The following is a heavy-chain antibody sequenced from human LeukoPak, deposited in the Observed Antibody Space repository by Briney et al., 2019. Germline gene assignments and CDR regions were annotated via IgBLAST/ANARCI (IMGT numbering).Heavy chain of an antibody. CDR3: ARQNAGLTFDY. V-gene: IGHV4-38-2*02. Sequence: PSETLSLTCTVSGYSISSGFYCGWIRQPPGKGLEWIGNTYHGGRTYSNPSLKSRVTMSVDTSKNQFSLKLSSVTAADTAVYYCARQNAGLTFDYWGQGTLVTVSS. CDR2: TYHGGRT. CDR1: GYSISSGFY. J-gene: IGHJ4*02.